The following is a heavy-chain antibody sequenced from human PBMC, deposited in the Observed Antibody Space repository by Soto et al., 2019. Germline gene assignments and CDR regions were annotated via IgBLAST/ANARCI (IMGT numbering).Heavy chain of an antibody. V-gene: IGHV1-46*01. J-gene: IGHJ4*02. CDR2: ISPSSGST. CDR1: GGSFSSYI. CDR3: ARDWHYGGNSAWDY. D-gene: IGHD4-17*01. Sequence: ASVKVSCKASGGSFSSYIVSWVRQATGQGLEWMGLISPSSGSTSYAQKFQGRVTMTRDTSTSTVYMELSSLRSEDTAVYYCARDWHYGGNSAWDYWGQGTLVTVSS.